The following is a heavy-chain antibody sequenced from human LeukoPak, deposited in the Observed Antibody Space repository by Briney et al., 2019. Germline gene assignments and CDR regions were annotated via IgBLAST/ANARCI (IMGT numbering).Heavy chain of an antibody. Sequence: VASVKVSCKASGYTFTSYAMNWVRQAPGQGLEWMGWINTNTGNPTYAQGFTGRFVFSLDTSVSTAYLQISSLKAEGTAVYYCARGLTYYDFWSGYYTGISAFDIWGQGTMVTVSS. CDR2: INTNTGNP. J-gene: IGHJ3*02. D-gene: IGHD3-3*01. CDR3: ARGLTYYDFWSGYYTGISAFDI. CDR1: GYTFTSYA. V-gene: IGHV7-4-1*02.